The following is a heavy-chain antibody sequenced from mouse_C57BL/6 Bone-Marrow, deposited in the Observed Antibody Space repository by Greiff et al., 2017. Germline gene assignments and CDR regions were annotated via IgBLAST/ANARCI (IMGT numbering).Heavy chain of an antibody. CDR3: ARASTFYYFDY. V-gene: IGHV1-58*01. J-gene: IGHJ2*01. D-gene: IGHD4-1*02. CDR2: MYIGNGYT. CDR1: GYTFTSYG. Sequence: EVQLVESGAELVRPGSSVKMSCKTSGYTFTSYGINWVKQRPGQGLEWIGYMYIGNGYTAYNEKFKCKATLTSNTSSSTAYMQLSSLTSKDSAIYFCARASTFYYFDYWGQGTTLTVSS.